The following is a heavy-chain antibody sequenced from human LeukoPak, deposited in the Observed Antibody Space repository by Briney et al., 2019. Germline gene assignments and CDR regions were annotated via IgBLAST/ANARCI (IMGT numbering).Heavy chain of an antibody. J-gene: IGHJ4*02. D-gene: IGHD2-2*01. CDR1: GYTFTGYY. CDR3: ARGGAIVVVPAAMVS. Sequence: ASVKVSCKASGYTFTGYYMHWVRQAPGQGLGWMGWINPNSGGTNYAQKFQGRVTMTRDTSISTAYMELSRLRSDDTAVYYCARGGAIVVVPAAMVSWGQGTLVTVSS. CDR2: INPNSGGT. V-gene: IGHV1-2*02.